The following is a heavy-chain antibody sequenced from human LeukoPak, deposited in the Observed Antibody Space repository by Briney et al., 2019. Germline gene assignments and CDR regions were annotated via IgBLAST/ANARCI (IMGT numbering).Heavy chain of an antibody. D-gene: IGHD1-26*01. CDR2: ISAYNGNT. CDR1: GYTFTTYG. Sequence: SVKVSCKAPGYTFTTYGISWVRQAPGQGLEWMGWISAYNGNTNYAQKLQGRVTMTTDTSTSTAYMELRSLRSDDTAVYYCARDPREVGSTWWFDPWGQGTLVTVSS. V-gene: IGHV1-18*01. CDR3: ARDPREVGSTWWFDP. J-gene: IGHJ5*02.